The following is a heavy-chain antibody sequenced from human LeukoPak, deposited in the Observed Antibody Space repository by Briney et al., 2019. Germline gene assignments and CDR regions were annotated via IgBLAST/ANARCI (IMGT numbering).Heavy chain of an antibody. V-gene: IGHV1-8*01. Sequence: ASVKVSCKASGYTFTSYDINWVRQGPGQGLEWMGWMNPNSGNTGYAQKFQGRVTMTRNTSISTAYMELSSLRSEDTAVYYCATXEXPAAHYDFWSEYLGGLWYYGMDVWGQGTTVTVSS. J-gene: IGHJ6*02. CDR1: GYTFTSYD. CDR3: ATXEXPAAHYDFWSEYLGGLWYYGMDV. D-gene: IGHD3-3*01. CDR2: MNPNSGNT.